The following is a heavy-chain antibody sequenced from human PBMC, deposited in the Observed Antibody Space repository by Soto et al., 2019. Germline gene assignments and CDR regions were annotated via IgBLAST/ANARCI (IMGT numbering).Heavy chain of an antibody. J-gene: IGHJ5*02. V-gene: IGHV4-34*01. CDR3: ARAPLRRGWFDP. Sequence: SETLSLTCAVYGGSFSGYYWSWIRQPPGKGLEWIGEINHSGSTNYNPSLKSRVTISVDTSKNQFSLKLSSVTAADTAVYYCARAPLRRGWFDPWGQGTLVTAPQ. CDR1: GGSFSGYY. D-gene: IGHD4-17*01. CDR2: INHSGST.